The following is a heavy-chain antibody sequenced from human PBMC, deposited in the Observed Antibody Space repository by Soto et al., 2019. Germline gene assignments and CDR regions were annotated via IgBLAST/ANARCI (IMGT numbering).Heavy chain of an antibody. CDR3: AREGASGSHIGY. V-gene: IGHV1-69*01. CDR2: IIPIFGTA. J-gene: IGHJ4*02. CDR1: GGTFSSYA. Sequence: QVQLVQAGADVKKPGSSVKVSCKASGGTFSSYAISWVRQAPGQGLEWMGGIIPIFGTANYAQKFQGRVTITADESTSTAYMELSSLRSEDTAVYYCAREGASGSHIGYWGQGTLVTVSS. D-gene: IGHD3-22*01.